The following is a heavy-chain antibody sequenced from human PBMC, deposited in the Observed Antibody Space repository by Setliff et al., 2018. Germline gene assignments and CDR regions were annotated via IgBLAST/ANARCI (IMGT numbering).Heavy chain of an antibody. Sequence: PSETLSLTCTVSGGSISSSSYFWGWIRQPPGKGLEWIGSMSYTGSTYYNPSLKSRVTISVDTSKNKFSLKLSSVTAADTAVYYCARRTGLGSAWYVYYYGMDVWGQGTTVTVSS. CDR3: ARRTGLGSAWYVYYYGMDV. CDR1: GGSISSSSYF. D-gene: IGHD6-19*01. V-gene: IGHV4-39*07. J-gene: IGHJ6*02. CDR2: MSYTGST.